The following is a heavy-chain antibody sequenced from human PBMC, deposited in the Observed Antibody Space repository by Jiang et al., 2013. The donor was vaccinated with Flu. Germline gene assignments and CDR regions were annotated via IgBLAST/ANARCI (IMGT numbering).Heavy chain of an antibody. CDR2: INPSGGST. Sequence: VQLVESGAEVKKPGSSVKVSCKASGGTFSSYAISWVRQAPGQGLEWMGIINPSGGSTSYAQKFQGRVTMTRDTSTSTVYMELSSLRSEDTAVYYCARGVVPAAIWGQGTLVTVSS. V-gene: IGHV1-46*03. J-gene: IGHJ4*02. CDR3: ARGVVPAAI. CDR1: GGTFSSYA. D-gene: IGHD2-2*01.